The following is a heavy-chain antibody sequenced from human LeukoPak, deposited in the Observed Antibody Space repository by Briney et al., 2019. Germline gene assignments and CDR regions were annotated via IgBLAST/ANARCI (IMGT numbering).Heavy chain of an antibody. D-gene: IGHD5-18*01. Sequence: SETLSLTCAVYGGSFSGYYWSWIRQPPGKGLEWIGYIYYSGSTNYNPSLKSRVTISVDTSKNQFSLKLSSVTAADTAVYYCARDVSGYSLIDYWGQGTLVTVSS. CDR2: IYYSGST. CDR3: ARDVSGYSLIDY. CDR1: GGSFSGYY. J-gene: IGHJ4*02. V-gene: IGHV4-59*01.